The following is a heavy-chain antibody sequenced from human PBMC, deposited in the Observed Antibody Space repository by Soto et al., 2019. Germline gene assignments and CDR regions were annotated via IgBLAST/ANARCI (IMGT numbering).Heavy chain of an antibody. Sequence: QVQLVQSGPEVRKPGASMKVSCKASGDTFKRYGINWVRQAPGQGLEWVGWIDNQNGETKYAQALQGRVSLTTDTSTNTGYLELKNLKSDDTAIYYCTRVVVIAPSALPPVDPWGQGSLVTVSS. J-gene: IGHJ5*02. CDR1: GDTFKRYG. D-gene: IGHD3-16*02. CDR2: IDNQNGET. CDR3: TRVVVIAPSALPPVDP. V-gene: IGHV1-18*04.